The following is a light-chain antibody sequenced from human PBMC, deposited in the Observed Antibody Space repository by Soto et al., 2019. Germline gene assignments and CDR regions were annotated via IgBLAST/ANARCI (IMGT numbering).Light chain of an antibody. CDR3: HQRQSWPRT. CDR1: QYINTR. J-gene: IGKJ1*01. CDR2: QTS. V-gene: IGKV3-11*01. Sequence: EIVLTQSPATLSSFPGDRVTLSCRASQYINTRLAWYQHRPGQAPILLIYQTSIRAAGIPARFSASGSGTDFTLTISAVQPEDFALYYCHQRQSWPRTFGQGTKVDI.